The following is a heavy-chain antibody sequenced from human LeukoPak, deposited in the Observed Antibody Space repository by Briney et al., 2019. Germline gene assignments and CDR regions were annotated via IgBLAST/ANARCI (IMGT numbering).Heavy chain of an antibody. Sequence: SVKVSCKASGGTFSSYAISWVRQAPGQGLEWMGGIIPIFGTANYAQKFQGRVTITADESTSTAYMELSSLRSEDTAVYYCARDRYDERRGNQYYFDYWGQGTLVTVSS. CDR3: ARDRYDERRGNQYYFDY. V-gene: IGHV1-69*01. D-gene: IGHD1-1*01. CDR1: GGTFSSYA. CDR2: IIPIFGTA. J-gene: IGHJ4*02.